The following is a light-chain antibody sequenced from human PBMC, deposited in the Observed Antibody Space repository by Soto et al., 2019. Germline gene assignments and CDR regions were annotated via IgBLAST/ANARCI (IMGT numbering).Light chain of an antibody. CDR1: RSNIGADYD. J-gene: IGLJ2*01. CDR3: QSYDSSLSGRVV. V-gene: IGLV1-40*01. CDR2: GNS. Sequence: QTVVTQPPSVSGAPGQRVTISCTGSRSNIGADYDVHWYQQLPGTAPKLLIYGNSNRPSGVPDRFSGSKSGTSASLAITGLQAEDEADYYCQSYDSSLSGRVVFGGGTKLTVL.